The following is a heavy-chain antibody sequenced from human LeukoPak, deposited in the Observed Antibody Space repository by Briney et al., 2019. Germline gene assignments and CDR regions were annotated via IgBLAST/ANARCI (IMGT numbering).Heavy chain of an antibody. V-gene: IGHV3-21*01. CDR1: GFTFSSYS. Sequence: PGGSLRLSCAASGFTFSSYSMNWVRQAPGKGLEWVSSISSSSSYIYYADSVKGRFTISRDNAKNSLYLQMNSLRAEDTAVYYCARDNKRGYCSSTSCSDLDYWGQGTLVTVSS. J-gene: IGHJ4*02. CDR2: ISSSSSYI. CDR3: ARDNKRGYCSSTSCSDLDY. D-gene: IGHD2-2*01.